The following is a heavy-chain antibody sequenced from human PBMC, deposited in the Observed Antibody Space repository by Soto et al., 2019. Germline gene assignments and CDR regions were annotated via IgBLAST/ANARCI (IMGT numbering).Heavy chain of an antibody. CDR2: IIPILGRA. CDR3: ATDGGFCTGGGCI. D-gene: IGHD2-8*02. Sequence: QVQLVQSGAEVREPGSSVTVSCKHSGCTFTNNSIRWVRQAPGQGLEWMGRIIPILGRANYAQRFKGRVSITADKFTNTFYVEVYSLGSDDTAVYYRATDGGFCTGGGCIWGQGTLVTVSS. J-gene: IGHJ4*02. V-gene: IGHV1-69*08. CDR1: GCTFTNNS.